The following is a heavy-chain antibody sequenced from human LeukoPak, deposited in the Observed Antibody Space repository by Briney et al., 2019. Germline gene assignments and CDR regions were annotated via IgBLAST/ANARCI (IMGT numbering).Heavy chain of an antibody. CDR1: GYTFTSYD. J-gene: IGHJ5*02. D-gene: IGHD3-16*01. CDR3: ARIGGRLNWFDP. Sequence: ASVKVSCKASGYTFTSYDINWVRQATGQGLEWMGWMNTNSGNTGYAQKFQGRVTITRNTSIITAYMELSRLRSDDTAVYYCARIGGRLNWFDPWGQGTLVTVSS. V-gene: IGHV1-8*03. CDR2: MNTNSGNT.